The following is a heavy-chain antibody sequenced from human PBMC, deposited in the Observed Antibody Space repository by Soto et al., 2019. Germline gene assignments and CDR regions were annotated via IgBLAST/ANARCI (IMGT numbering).Heavy chain of an antibody. V-gene: IGHV5-51*01. Sequence: PGESLKISCKGSGYTFTSYWIAWVRQMPGKGLEWMGIIYPGDSDTRYSPSFQGQVSISADKSISIAYLQWSSLKASDTAMYYCARQDGSALYYFDYWGQGTLVTVSS. CDR2: IYPGDSDT. CDR1: GYTFTSYW. D-gene: IGHD6-19*01. CDR3: ARQDGSALYYFDY. J-gene: IGHJ4*02.